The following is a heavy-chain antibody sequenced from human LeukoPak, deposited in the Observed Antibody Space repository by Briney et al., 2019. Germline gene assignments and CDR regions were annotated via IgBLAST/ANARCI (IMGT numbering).Heavy chain of an antibody. CDR3: ARLHLDGYNTFDP. CDR1: GGSISSYY. V-gene: IGHV4-59*08. J-gene: IGHJ5*02. Sequence: PSETLSLTCTVSGGSISSYYWSWIRQPPGKGLEWIGYIYYSGSTNYSPSLKSRVTISVDTSKNQFSLKLSSVTAADTAVYYCARLHLDGYNTFDPWGQGTLVTVSS. CDR2: IYYSGST. D-gene: IGHD5-24*01.